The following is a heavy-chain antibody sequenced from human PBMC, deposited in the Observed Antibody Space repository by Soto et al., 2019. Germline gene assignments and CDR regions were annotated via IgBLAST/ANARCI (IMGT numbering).Heavy chain of an antibody. J-gene: IGHJ3*02. D-gene: IGHD6-19*01. CDR1: EFTFSRYW. CDR2: IKHDGSEK. Sequence: GGSLRLSCAASEFTFSRYWMDWVRQAPRKGLEWVATIKHDGSEKYYVDSVKGRFIISRDNAKNSVFLQMNGLRVEDTAVYFCARAMGTDGWSKHPFDIWGQGTMLTRSS. CDR3: ARAMGTDGWSKHPFDI. V-gene: IGHV3-7*04.